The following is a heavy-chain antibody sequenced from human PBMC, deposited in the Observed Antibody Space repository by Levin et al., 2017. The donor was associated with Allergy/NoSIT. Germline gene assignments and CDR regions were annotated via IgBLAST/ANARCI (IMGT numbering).Heavy chain of an antibody. J-gene: IGHJ5*02. CDR3: ARVPPSAFGEKGWFDP. CDR2: ISKTGSTI. D-gene: IGHD3-10*01. Sequence: PGGSLRLSCAASGFTFSDYYMSWIRQAPGKGLEWLSYISKTGSTIYYADSVKGRFTISRDNAHNSLFLQMNSLGAEDTALSYCARVPPSAFGEKGWFDPWGQGTLVTVSS. V-gene: IGHV3-11*01. CDR1: GFTFSDYY.